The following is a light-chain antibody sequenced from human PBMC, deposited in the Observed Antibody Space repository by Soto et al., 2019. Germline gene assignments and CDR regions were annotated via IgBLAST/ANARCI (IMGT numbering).Light chain of an antibody. CDR3: QQRGA. CDR2: DAS. J-gene: IGKJ2*01. CDR1: QSVDSS. Sequence: EVVLTQSPATLSLSPGERATLSCRASQSVDSSLAWYQQKLGQAPRLLIYDASNRATGIPGRFSGSGSGTDFTLTISSLEPEVFAVYYCQQRGAFGQGTKVE. V-gene: IGKV3-11*01.